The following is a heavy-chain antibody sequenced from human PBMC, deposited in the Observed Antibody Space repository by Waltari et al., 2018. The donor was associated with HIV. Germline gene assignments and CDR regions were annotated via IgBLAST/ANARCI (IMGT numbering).Heavy chain of an antibody. D-gene: IGHD1-1*01. CDR3: AKTVRRGFDY. J-gene: IGHJ4*02. Sequence: QLQLQESGPGLVKTSETLSLTCTVSGGSLSSSNYYWGWIRQPPGKGLEWIGSIYYSGNTYYNPSLKSRVTISVDTSKNQFSLKLSSVTAADTAVYYCAKTVRRGFDYWGQGTLVTVSS. CDR1: GGSLSSSNYY. V-gene: IGHV4-39*01. CDR2: IYYSGNT.